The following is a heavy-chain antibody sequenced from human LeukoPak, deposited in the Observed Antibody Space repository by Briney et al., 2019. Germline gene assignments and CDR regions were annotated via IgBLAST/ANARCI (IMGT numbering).Heavy chain of an antibody. D-gene: IGHD3-10*01. J-gene: IGHJ4*02. V-gene: IGHV3-23*01. CDR1: GFTFSSYA. Sequence: GGSLRLSCAASGFTFSSYAMSWVRQAPGKGLEWVSAISGSGGSTYYADSVKGRFTISRDNSKNTLYLQMNSLRAEDTAVYYCANGITMVRGGFDYWGQGTLVIVSS. CDR3: ANGITMVRGGFDY. CDR2: ISGSGGST.